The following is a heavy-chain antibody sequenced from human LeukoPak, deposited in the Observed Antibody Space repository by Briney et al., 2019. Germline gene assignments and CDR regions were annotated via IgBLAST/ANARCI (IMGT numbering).Heavy chain of an antibody. D-gene: IGHD5-18*01. CDR2: IYYSGST. J-gene: IGHJ4*02. V-gene: IGHV4-59*05. CDR1: GGSISSYY. Sequence: SETLSLTCTVSGGSISSYYWSWIRQPPGKGLEWIGSIYYSGSTYYNPSLKSRVTISVDTSRNQFSLKLSSVTAADTAVYYCARGRLWFDYWGQGTLVTVSS. CDR3: ARGRLWFDY.